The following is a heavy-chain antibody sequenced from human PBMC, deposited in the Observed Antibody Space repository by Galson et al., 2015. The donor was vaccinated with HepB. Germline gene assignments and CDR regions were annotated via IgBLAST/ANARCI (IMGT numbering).Heavy chain of an antibody. D-gene: IGHD1-20*01. CDR2: ISYDGSNK. J-gene: IGHJ4*02. V-gene: IGHV3-30*04. CDR3: ARALLTGTTERFDY. Sequence: SLRLSCAASGFTFSSYAMHWVRQAPGKGLEWVAVISYDGSNKYYADSVKGRFTISRDNSKNTLYLQINSLRAEDTAVYYCARALLTGTTERFDYWGQGTLVTVSS. CDR1: GFTFSSYA.